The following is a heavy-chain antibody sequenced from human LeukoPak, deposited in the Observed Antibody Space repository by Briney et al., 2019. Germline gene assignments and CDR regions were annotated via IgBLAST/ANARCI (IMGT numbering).Heavy chain of an antibody. V-gene: IGHV3-48*03. CDR3: ARDYWGSGNRYFDY. D-gene: IGHD3-10*01. CDR1: GFTFSSYE. CDR2: ISSSGSTI. Sequence: GGSLRLSCAASGFTFSSYEMNWVRQAPGKGLEWVSYISSSGSTIYYADSVKGRFTISRDNAKNSLYLQMNSLRAEDTAVYYCARDYWGSGNRYFDYWGQGTPVTVSS. J-gene: IGHJ4*02.